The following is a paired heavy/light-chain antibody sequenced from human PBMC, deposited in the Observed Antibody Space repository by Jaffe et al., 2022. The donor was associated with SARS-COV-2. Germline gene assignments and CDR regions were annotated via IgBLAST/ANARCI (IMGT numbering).Light chain of an antibody. CDR3: QQHYTTQRT. CDR1: QNVLSKSNNKNY. J-gene: IGKJ2*01. V-gene: IGKV4-1*01. CDR2: WAS. Sequence: DIVMTQSPDSLAVSLGERATINCKSSQNVLSKSNNKNYLAWYQQKPGQPPKVLIYWASTRESGVPDRFSGSGSGTDFTLTISSLQAEDVAVYYCQQHYTTQRTFGQGTKLEIK.
Heavy chain of an antibody. CDR3: VRGGNSVDDY. V-gene: IGHV3-30*03. D-gene: IGHD4-4*01. CDR2: ISYDGSQR. J-gene: IGHJ4*02. CDR1: GFTFGSHA. Sequence: QVQLVESGGGVVQPGKSLRLSCAASGFTFGSHAMHWVRQAPVKGLEWLAIISYDGSQRYYADSVKGRFTISRDNSKNTLFLQMNSLRDEDTAVYYCVRGGNSVDDYWGQGTLVTVSS.